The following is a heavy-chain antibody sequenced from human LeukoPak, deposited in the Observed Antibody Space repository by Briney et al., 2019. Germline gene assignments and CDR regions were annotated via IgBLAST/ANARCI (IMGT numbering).Heavy chain of an antibody. J-gene: IGHJ4*02. Sequence: PSETLSLTCTVSGVSISSSNSYWGWIRQPPGKGLEWIGSIYYSGNTYYNASLKSQVSISIDTSKNQFSLRLTSVTAADTAVYYCVRHYYGSDMYYFDYWGQGALVTVSS. CDR2: IYYSGNT. V-gene: IGHV4-39*01. D-gene: IGHD3-10*01. CDR3: VRHYYGSDMYYFDY. CDR1: GVSISSSNSY.